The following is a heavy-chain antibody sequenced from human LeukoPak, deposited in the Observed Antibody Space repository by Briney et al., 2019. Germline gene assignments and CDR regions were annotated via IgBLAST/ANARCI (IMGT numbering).Heavy chain of an antibody. CDR2: IYYSGST. CDR3: ARAPRGYYMDV. J-gene: IGHJ6*03. V-gene: IGHV4-39*07. CDR1: GGSISSSSYY. Sequence: PSETLSLTCTVSGGSISSSSYYWGWIRQPPGKGLEWIGSIYYSGSTNYNPSLKSRVTISVDTSKNQFSLKLSSVTAADTAVYYCARAPRGYYMDVWGKGTTVTVSS.